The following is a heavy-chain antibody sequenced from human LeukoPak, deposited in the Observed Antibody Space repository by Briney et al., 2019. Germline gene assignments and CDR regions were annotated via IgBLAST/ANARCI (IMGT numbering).Heavy chain of an antibody. CDR3: AKVPGAPYYFDY. J-gene: IGHJ4*02. CDR2: ISGSGGST. Sequence: PGGSLRLSCATSGFTFSSYAMSWVRQAPGKGLEWVSTISGSGGSTYYADSVKGRFTISRDNSENTLYLQMNSLRAEDTAVYYCAKVPGAPYYFDYWGQGTLVTVSS. V-gene: IGHV3-23*01. CDR1: GFTFSSYA. D-gene: IGHD1-26*01.